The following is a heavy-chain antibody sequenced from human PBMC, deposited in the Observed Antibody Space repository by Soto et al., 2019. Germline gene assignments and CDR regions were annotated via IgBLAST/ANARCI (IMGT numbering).Heavy chain of an antibody. CDR3: AKPVGATYFDY. CDR2: ISYDGSNK. V-gene: IGHV3-30*18. Sequence: QVQLVESGRGVVQPGRSLRLSCAASGFTFSSYGMHWVRQAPGKGLEWVAVISYDGSNKYYADSVKGRFTISRDNSKNTLYLQMNSLRAEDTAVYYCAKPVGATYFDYWGQGTLVTVSS. D-gene: IGHD1-26*01. J-gene: IGHJ4*02. CDR1: GFTFSSYG.